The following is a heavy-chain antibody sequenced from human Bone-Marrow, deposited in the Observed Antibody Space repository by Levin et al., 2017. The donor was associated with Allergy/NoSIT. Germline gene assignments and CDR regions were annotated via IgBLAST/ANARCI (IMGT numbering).Heavy chain of an antibody. CDR2: IDWNDDK. V-gene: IGHV2-70*04. Sequence: SGPTLVKPTETLTLTCTFSGFSGFSVSTSGVRMSWIRQPPGKALEWLARIDWNDDKFYSTSLKTRLTISKDTSKNQVVLTMTNMDPVDTATYYCAFIQAEYDSSTSSWLSWFDPWGQGTLVTVSS. CDR1: GFSVSTSGVR. J-gene: IGHJ5*02. D-gene: IGHD3-22*01. CDR3: AFIQAEYDSSTSSWLSWFDP.